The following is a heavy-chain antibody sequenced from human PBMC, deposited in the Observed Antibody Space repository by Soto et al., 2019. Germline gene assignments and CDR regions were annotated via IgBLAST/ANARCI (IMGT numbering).Heavy chain of an antibody. D-gene: IGHD4-4*01. J-gene: IGHJ6*02. Sequence: GASVKVSCKASGYTFTSYGISWVRQAPGQGLEWMGWISAYNGNTNYAQKLQGRVTMTTDTSTSTAYMELRSLRSDDTAVYYCAREGYSNYVGYYYYYGMDVWGQGTTVTVS. CDR1: GYTFTSYG. CDR3: AREGYSNYVGYYYYYGMDV. CDR2: ISAYNGNT. V-gene: IGHV1-18*01.